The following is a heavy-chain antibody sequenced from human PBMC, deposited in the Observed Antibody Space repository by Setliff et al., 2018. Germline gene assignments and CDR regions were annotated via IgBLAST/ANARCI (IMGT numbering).Heavy chain of an antibody. CDR3: AKQGDLAFDY. J-gene: IGHJ4*02. CDR1: GYPFVGYY. V-gene: IGHV1-2*02. D-gene: IGHD3-16*01. CDR2: INPKSGGT. Sequence: ASVKVSCKASGYPFVGYYIYWMRQTPGQGFEWMGWINPKSGGTKYAVKFQGRVTMTRDTSINTIYMELSSLTSDDTAIYYCAKQGDLAFDYWGQGTQGTVS.